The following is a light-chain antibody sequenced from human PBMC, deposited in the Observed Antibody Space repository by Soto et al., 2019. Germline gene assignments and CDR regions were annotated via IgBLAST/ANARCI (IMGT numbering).Light chain of an antibody. CDR2: GVS. J-gene: IGKJ3*01. Sequence: EIVLTQSPGTLSLSPGERATLSCRASQSVSSNNLAWYQQKPGQPPRLLIYGVSSRATDIPDRFSGSGNGSYFTLIISRLEPKDFASYYCQQSGNSALLAFAPAPKMDI. V-gene: IGKV3-20*01. CDR3: QQSGNSALLA. CDR1: QSVSSNN.